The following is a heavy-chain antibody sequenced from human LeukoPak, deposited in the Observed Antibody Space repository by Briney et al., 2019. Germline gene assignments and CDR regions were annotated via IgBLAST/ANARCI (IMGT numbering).Heavy chain of an antibody. D-gene: IGHD3-10*01. J-gene: IGHJ4*02. CDR1: GFTFSSYG. Sequence: TGGSLRLSCGASGFTFSSYGMSWVRQAPGKGLEWVSAISGSGGSTYYADSVKGRSTISRDNSKNTLYLQMNSLRAEDTAVYSCAKDGFVPPPHTRRSGRPYYYDDWGQGTLVTVSS. CDR3: AKDGFVPPPHTRRSGRPYYYDD. CDR2: ISGSGGST. V-gene: IGHV3-23*01.